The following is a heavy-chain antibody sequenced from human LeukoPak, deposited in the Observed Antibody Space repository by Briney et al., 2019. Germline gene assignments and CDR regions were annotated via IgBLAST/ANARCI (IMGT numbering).Heavy chain of an antibody. V-gene: IGHV3-48*03. CDR3: ASSYDYVWGSYLPYYSDY. D-gene: IGHD3-16*02. CDR1: GLTFNSYE. CDR2: ISSSGRTI. Sequence: GGSLRLSCAASGLTFNSYEMNWVRQAPGKGLEWVSHISSSGRTIYYADSVKGRFTISRDNAKNSLYLQMNSLRAEDTAVYYCASSYDYVWGSYLPYYSDYWGQGTLVTVSS. J-gene: IGHJ4*02.